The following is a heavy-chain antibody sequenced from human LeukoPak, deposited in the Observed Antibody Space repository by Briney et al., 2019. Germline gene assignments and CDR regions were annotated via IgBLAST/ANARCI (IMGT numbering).Heavy chain of an antibody. Sequence: ASVKVSCKASGYTFTSYYMRWVRQAPGQGLEWMGIINPSGGSTRYAQKFQGRVTMTRDTSTSTVYMELSSLRSEDTAVYYCARALRLDSSGDFCLGYWGQGTLVTVSS. D-gene: IGHD3-3*01. CDR3: ARALRLDSSGDFCLGY. V-gene: IGHV1-46*01. CDR1: GYTFTSYY. J-gene: IGHJ4*02. CDR2: INPSGGST.